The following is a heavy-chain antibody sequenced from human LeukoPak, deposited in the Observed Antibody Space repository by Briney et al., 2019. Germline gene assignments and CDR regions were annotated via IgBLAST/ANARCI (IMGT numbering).Heavy chain of an antibody. CDR2: IYYSGSI. CDR3: ATPYSSSSRYFDL. D-gene: IGHD6-13*01. V-gene: IGHV4-39*01. J-gene: IGHJ2*01. Sequence: SETLSLTCTVSGGSISSSSYYWGWIRQPPGKGLEWIESIYYSGSIYYNPSLKSRVTISVDTSKNQFSLKLSSVTAADTAVYYCATPYSSSSRYFDLWGRGTLVTVSS. CDR1: GGSISSSSYY.